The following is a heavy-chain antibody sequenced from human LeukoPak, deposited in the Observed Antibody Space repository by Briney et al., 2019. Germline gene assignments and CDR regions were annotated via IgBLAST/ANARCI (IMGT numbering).Heavy chain of an antibody. Sequence: SETLSLTCTVSGYSISSGYYWGWIRQPPGKGLEWIGSICHSGSTYYNPSLKSRVTISVDTSKNQFSLKLSSVTAADTAVYYCARPHYYDSSGYYAIDYWGQGTLVTVSS. D-gene: IGHD3-22*01. CDR2: ICHSGST. V-gene: IGHV4-38-2*02. CDR3: ARPHYYDSSGYYAIDY. CDR1: GYSISSGYY. J-gene: IGHJ4*02.